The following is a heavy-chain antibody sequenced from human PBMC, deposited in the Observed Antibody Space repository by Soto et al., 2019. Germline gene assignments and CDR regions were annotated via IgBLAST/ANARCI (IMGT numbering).Heavy chain of an antibody. CDR2: ISAYYGNT. CDR3: ARLPYEVAATPYYMDV. V-gene: IGHV1-18*01. CDR1: GYTFTSYG. Sequence: QVQLVQSGAEVKKPGASVKVSCKASGYTFTSYGISWVRQAPGQGLEWMGWISAYYGNTNYAQKLQGRVTMTTDTSTSTAYMGLRGLRSDDTAVYYCARLPYEVAATPYYMDVWGKGTTVTVSS. J-gene: IGHJ6*03. D-gene: IGHD2-15*01.